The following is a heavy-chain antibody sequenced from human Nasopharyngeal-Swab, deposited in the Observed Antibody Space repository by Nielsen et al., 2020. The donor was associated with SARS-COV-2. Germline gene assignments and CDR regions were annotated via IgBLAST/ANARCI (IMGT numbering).Heavy chain of an antibody. CDR1: GFPFNIYA. CDR3: AKDDVVRGDAFDI. V-gene: IGHV3-23*01. J-gene: IGHJ3*02. Sequence: ESLKISFIASGFPFNIYALACVRRTPGRGLQWVSGISASGGSTYYTDSVKGRFAVSRDNSRNTLYLQMHSLRVEDTALYYCAKDDVVRGDAFDIWGQGTMVTVSS. D-gene: IGHD3-10*01. CDR2: ISASGGST.